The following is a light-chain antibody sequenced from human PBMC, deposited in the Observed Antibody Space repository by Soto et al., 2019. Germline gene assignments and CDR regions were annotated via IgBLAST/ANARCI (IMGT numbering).Light chain of an antibody. CDR1: RLGDKY. CDR3: QVWDSSTLYV. Sequence: SYELTQPPSVSVSPGQTASITCSGERLGDKYTCWYQQRPGQSPMLAIYQDTKRPSGIPERFSRSNSGNTATLTITGTQAVDEADYYCQVWDSSTLYVFGTGTKVTVL. J-gene: IGLJ1*01. CDR2: QDT. V-gene: IGLV3-1*01.